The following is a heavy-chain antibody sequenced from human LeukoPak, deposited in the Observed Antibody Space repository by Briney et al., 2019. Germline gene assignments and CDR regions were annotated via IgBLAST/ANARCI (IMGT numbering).Heavy chain of an antibody. Sequence: PSETLSLTCAVYGGSFSGYYWSWIRQPPGKGLEWIGEINHSGSTNYHPSLKSRVTISVDTSKNQFSLKLSSVTAADTAVYYCARLLVRWQITSKESPDYWGQGTLVTVSS. CDR2: INHSGST. CDR3: ARLLVRWQITSKESPDY. CDR1: GGSFSGYY. J-gene: IGHJ4*02. D-gene: IGHD4-23*01. V-gene: IGHV4-34*01.